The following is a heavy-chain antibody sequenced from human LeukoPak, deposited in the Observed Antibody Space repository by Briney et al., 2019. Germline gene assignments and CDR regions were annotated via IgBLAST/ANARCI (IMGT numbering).Heavy chain of an antibody. CDR3: ATDDRDYYYYYMDV. D-gene: IGHD3-10*01. J-gene: IGHJ6*03. CDR1: GFTFSIYG. Sequence: PGGSLRLSCAASGFTFSIYGMNWVRQAPGKGLGWVSSISSTGVDIYYADSAWGRFTISRDNAKNSLYLQLNRLRAEDTAVYFCATDDRDYYYYYMDVWGKGTTLTVSS. CDR2: ISSTGVDI. V-gene: IGHV3-21*01.